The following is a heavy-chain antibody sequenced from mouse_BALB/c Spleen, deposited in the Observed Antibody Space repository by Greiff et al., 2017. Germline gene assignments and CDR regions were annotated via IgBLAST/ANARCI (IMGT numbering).Heavy chain of an antibody. Sequence: DVQLQESGPGLVKPSQSLSLTCTVTGYSITSDYAWNWIRQFPGNKLEWMGYISYSGSTSSNPSLKSRISITRDTSKNQFFLQLNSVTTEDTATYYCASEEVYYGSREAWCAYWGQGTLVTVSA. CDR1: GYSITSDYA. CDR3: ASEEVYYGSREAWCAY. J-gene: IGHJ3*01. CDR2: ISYSGST. D-gene: IGHD1-1*01. V-gene: IGHV3-2*02.